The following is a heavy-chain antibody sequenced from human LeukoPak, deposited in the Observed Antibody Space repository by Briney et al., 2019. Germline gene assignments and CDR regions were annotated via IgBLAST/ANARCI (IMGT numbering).Heavy chain of an antibody. D-gene: IGHD6-19*01. Sequence: GGSLRLSCAASGFTFSTYEMSWVRQAPGKGLEWVSYIGGSGTTRYYADSVKGRFTISRDNAKNSLFLQMNSLRAEDTAVYYCVRDGNGWYRTFDPWGQGTLVTVSS. CDR2: IGGSGTTR. J-gene: IGHJ5*02. V-gene: IGHV3-48*03. CDR3: VRDGNGWYRTFDP. CDR1: GFTFSTYE.